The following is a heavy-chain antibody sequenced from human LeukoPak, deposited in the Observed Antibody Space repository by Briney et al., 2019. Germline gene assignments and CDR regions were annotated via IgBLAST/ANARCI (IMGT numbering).Heavy chain of an antibody. CDR2: ISSSSSYT. CDR1: GFTFSDAW. V-gene: IGHV3-11*06. Sequence: GGSLRLSCAASGFTFSDAWMSWVRQAPGKGLEWVSYISSSSSYTNYADSVKGRFTISRDNAKNSLYLQMNSLRAEDTAVYYCAREYCSSTSCYLRAFDPWGQGTLVTVSS. J-gene: IGHJ5*02. CDR3: AREYCSSTSCYLRAFDP. D-gene: IGHD2-2*01.